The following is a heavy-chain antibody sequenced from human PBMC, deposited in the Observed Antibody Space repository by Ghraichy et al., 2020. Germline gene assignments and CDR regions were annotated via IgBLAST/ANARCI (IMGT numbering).Heavy chain of an antibody. D-gene: IGHD3/OR15-3a*01. Sequence: GGSLRLSCAASGFTFSNDWMSWVRQAPGKGLEWVGRIKSKTDGGTTDYAAPVKGRFTISRDDSKNTLYLQMNSLKTEDTAGYYCTTEGLASDLDYWGQGTLVTVSS. V-gene: IGHV3-15*01. CDR1: GFTFSNDW. CDR2: IKSKTDGGTT. CDR3: TTEGLASDLDY. J-gene: IGHJ4*02.